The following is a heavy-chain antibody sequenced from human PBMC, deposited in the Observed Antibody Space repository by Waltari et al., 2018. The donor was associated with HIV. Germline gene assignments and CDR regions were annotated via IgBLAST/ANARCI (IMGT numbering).Heavy chain of an antibody. CDR1: GDSISSGGYS. CDR2: IYHRGSI. J-gene: IGHJ4*02. CDR3: ASGGGYCSGGTCYPNYFDY. V-gene: IGHV4-30-2*01. Sequence: QLQLQESGPGLVKPSQTLSLTCAVSGDSISSGGYSWSWIRQPPGKALEGTGYIYHRGSIDYNPSLESRVTISINRSKDQFSLKLTSVTAADTAVYYCASGGGYCSGGTCYPNYFDYWGQGSLVTVSS. D-gene: IGHD2-15*01.